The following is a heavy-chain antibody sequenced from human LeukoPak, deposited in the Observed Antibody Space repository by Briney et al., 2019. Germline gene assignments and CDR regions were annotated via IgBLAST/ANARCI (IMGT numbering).Heavy chain of an antibody. CDR3: ARVIAAAGTSNDY. J-gene: IGHJ4*02. D-gene: IGHD6-13*01. V-gene: IGHV1-69-2*01. Sequence: ASVKVSCRVSGYTFTDYYIHWVHQAPGKGLEWMGLVDPEDGETIYAEKFQGRVTITAATSTDTAYMELSSLRSEDTAVYYCARVIAAAGTSNDYWGQGTLVTVSS. CDR2: VDPEDGET. CDR1: GYTFTDYY.